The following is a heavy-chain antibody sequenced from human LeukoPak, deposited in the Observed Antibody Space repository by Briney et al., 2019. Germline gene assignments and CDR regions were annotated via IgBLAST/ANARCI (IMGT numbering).Heavy chain of an antibody. V-gene: IGHV4-4*07. Sequence: SETLSLTCIVSGGSISGYYWNWIRQPAGKGLEWIGRIYTNVITNYNPSLKSRVTMSVDTSKNQFSLMLSSVPAADTAVYYCARGRSLYFDYWGQGTLVTVSS. CDR2: IYTNVIT. CDR3: ARGRSLYFDY. J-gene: IGHJ4*02. CDR1: GGSISGYY.